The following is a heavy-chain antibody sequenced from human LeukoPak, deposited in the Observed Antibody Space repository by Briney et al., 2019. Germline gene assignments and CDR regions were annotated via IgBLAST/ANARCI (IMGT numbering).Heavy chain of an antibody. CDR2: IWYDGSNK. D-gene: IGHD3-10*01. J-gene: IGHJ4*02. CDR1: GFTFSSYG. CDR3: ARDALTMVSEGLDY. Sequence: GGSLRLSCAASGFTFSSYGMHWVRQAPGKGLEWVAVIWYDGSNKYYADSVKGRFTISRDNSKNTLYLQMNSLRAEDTAVYYCARDALTMVSEGLDYWGQGTLVTVSS. V-gene: IGHV3-33*01.